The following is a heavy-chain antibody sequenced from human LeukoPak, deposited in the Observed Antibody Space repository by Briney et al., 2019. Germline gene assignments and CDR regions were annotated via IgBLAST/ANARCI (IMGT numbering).Heavy chain of an antibody. V-gene: IGHV1-18*01. J-gene: IGHJ4*02. Sequence: ASVKVSCKASGYRLTSYGISWVRQRPGQGLEWMGWISTYNGNTNYAQKFQDRVTMTTDTSTSTAYMELRSLRSDDTAVYYCARYSVSYSSSWHYYFDYWGQGTLVTVSS. D-gene: IGHD6-13*01. CDR1: GYRLTSYG. CDR3: ARYSVSYSSSWHYYFDY. CDR2: ISTYNGNT.